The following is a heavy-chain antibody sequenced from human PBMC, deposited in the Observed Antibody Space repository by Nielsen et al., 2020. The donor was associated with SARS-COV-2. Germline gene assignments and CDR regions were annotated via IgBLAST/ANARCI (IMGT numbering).Heavy chain of an antibody. CDR1: GFTFSSYA. Sequence: GGSLRLSCAASGFTFSSYAMSWVRQAPGKGLEWVSGIGGGGGRTNYADSVKGRFTMSRDNTKNSLYLQMNSLRAEDTAVYYCAAIASGTYYRHFDYWGQGTLVTVSS. J-gene: IGHJ4*02. CDR3: AAIASGTYYRHFDY. CDR2: IGGGGGRT. V-gene: IGHV3-23*01. D-gene: IGHD3-10*01.